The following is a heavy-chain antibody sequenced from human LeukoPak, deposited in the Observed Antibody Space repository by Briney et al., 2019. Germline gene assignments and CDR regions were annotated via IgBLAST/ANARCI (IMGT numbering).Heavy chain of an antibody. CDR3: ARHPTKMPGIAVAGTRDYFDY. D-gene: IGHD6-19*01. V-gene: IGHV4-39*01. Sequence: PSETLSLTFTVSGGSIISSSYYWGWIRQPPGKGLEWIGSIYYSGSTYYNPSLKSRLTISVDTSKNQFSLKLSSVTAADTAVYYCARHPTKMPGIAVAGTRDYFDYWGQGTLVTVSS. CDR1: GGSIISSSYY. CDR2: IYYSGST. J-gene: IGHJ4*02.